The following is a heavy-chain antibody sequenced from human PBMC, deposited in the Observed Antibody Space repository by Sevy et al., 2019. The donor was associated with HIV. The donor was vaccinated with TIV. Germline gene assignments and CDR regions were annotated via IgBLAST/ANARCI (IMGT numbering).Heavy chain of an antibody. J-gene: IGHJ4*02. CDR3: AKSYYYDSSGYYY. D-gene: IGHD3-22*01. V-gene: IGHV3-23*01. Sequence: GGSLRLSCAASGFTFSSYAMSWVRQAPGKGLEWVSGISDSGGSTYYADSVGGRFTISRDNSKNTLFLQMNSLGADVTSVYYCAKSYYYDSSGYYYWGQGTLVTVSS. CDR2: ISDSGGST. CDR1: GFTFSSYA.